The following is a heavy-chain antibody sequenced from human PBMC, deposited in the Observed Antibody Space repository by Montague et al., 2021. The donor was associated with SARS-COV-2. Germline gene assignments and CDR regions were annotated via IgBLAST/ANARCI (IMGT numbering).Heavy chain of an antibody. CDR2: TNYRSKWPR. J-gene: IGHJ5*02. V-gene: IGHV6-1*01. CDR1: GDSVSSNTAA. CDR3: VRDTGSAQAGLDA. Sequence: CAISGDSVSSNTAAWNWIRQSPSGGLEWLGRTNYRSKWPRDYATSVEGRISIDPDTSKNQFFLHLRSVTPEDTGVYYCVRDTGSAQAGLDAWGQGTLVTVSS. D-gene: IGHD3-16*01.